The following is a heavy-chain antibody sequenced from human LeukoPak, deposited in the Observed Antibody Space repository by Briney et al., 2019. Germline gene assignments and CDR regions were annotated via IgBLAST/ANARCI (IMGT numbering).Heavy chain of an antibody. J-gene: IGHJ4*02. CDR3: ARDPAVAVNY. V-gene: IGHV3-23*01. CDR2: ISGSGGST. D-gene: IGHD6-19*01. Sequence: GGSLRLSCAASGFTFSSYAMSWVRQAPGKGLEWVSAISGSGGSTYYADSVKGRFTISRDNAKNSLYLQMNSLRAEDTAVYYCARDPAVAVNYWGQGTLVTVSS. CDR1: GFTFSSYA.